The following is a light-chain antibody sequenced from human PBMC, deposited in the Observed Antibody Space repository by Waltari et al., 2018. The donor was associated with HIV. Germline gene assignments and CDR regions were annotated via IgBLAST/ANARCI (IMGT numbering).Light chain of an antibody. CDR2: GAS. J-gene: IGKJ1*01. Sequence: ATRMTQSPPSVSAATGDTVTIPCRASRDIDTHLAWYQPKPGSAPHLLIYGASTLQKGVPPRFSGSGSGTFFSLTVTCLQSEDFATYFCQQYHDSPRTFGLGTTV. CDR3: QQYHDSPRT. V-gene: IGKV1-8*01. CDR1: RDIDTH.